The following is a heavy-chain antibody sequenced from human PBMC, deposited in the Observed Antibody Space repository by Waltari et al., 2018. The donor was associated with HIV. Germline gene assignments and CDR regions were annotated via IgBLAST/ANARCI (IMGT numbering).Heavy chain of an antibody. Sequence: QLQLQESGPGLVKPSETLSLTCTVSGGSISSSSYYWGWIRQPPGKGLELLGSIYFSGSTYYNPSLKSRVTISVDTSKNQFSLKLSSVTAADTAVYYCASRSSWYSFDYWGQGTLVTVSS. CDR2: IYFSGST. CDR3: ASRSSWYSFDY. CDR1: GGSISSSSYY. D-gene: IGHD6-13*01. J-gene: IGHJ4*02. V-gene: IGHV4-39*01.